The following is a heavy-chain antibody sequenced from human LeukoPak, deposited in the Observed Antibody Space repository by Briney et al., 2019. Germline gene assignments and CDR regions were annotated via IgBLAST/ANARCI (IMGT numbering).Heavy chain of an antibody. CDR3: ARGRVVITEGSSWFDP. D-gene: IGHD3-22*01. Sequence: ASVKVSCKASGYTSTSYGISWVRQAPGQGLEWMGWINPNSGGTNYAQKFQGRVTMTRDTSISTAYMELSRLRSDDTAVDYCARGRVVITEGSSWFDPWGQGTLVTVSS. V-gene: IGHV1-2*02. J-gene: IGHJ5*02. CDR2: INPNSGGT. CDR1: GYTSTSYG.